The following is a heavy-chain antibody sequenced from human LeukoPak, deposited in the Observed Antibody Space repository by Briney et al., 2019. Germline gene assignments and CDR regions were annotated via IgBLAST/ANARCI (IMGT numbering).Heavy chain of an antibody. CDR1: GFTFSNAW. V-gene: IGHV3-23*01. J-gene: IGHJ4*02. D-gene: IGHD3-16*01. CDR2: ISGSGGST. Sequence: GGSLRLSCAASGFTFSNAWMSWVRQAPGKGLEWVSAISGSGGSTYYADSVKGRFTISRDNSKNTLYLQMNSLRAEDTAVYYCAKDQHEYGVMAFWGQGTLVTVSS. CDR3: AKDQHEYGVMAF.